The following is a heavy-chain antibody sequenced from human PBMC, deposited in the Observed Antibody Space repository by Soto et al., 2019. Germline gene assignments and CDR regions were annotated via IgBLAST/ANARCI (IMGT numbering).Heavy chain of an antibody. CDR2: MTPNSGNT. CDR3: ARNLYNTGDFDH. J-gene: IGHJ5*02. CDR1: GYTFTDYD. V-gene: IGHV1-8*02. D-gene: IGHD3-16*01. Sequence: QVQLMQSGAEVRKPGASVKVSCRASGYTFTDYDINWVRQATGQGLEWLGWMTPNSGNTGYALKFQGSVTLTRDISRSTAYMELSSLTSEVTAVYYCARNLYNTGDFDHWGQGTLVTVSS.